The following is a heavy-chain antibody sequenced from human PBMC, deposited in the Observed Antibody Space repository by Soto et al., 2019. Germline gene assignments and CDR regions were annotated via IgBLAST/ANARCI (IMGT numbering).Heavy chain of an antibody. CDR1: GGSVSSGSYY. D-gene: IGHD2-2*01. CDR3: ASGGRGYALAAFDI. CDR2: IYYSGST. J-gene: IGHJ3*02. Sequence: PSETLSLTCTVSGGSVSSGSYYWSWIRQPPGKGLEWIGYIYYSGSTNYNPSLKSRVTISVDTSKNQFSLKLSSVTAADTAVYYCASGGRGYALAAFDIWGQGTMVT. V-gene: IGHV4-61*01.